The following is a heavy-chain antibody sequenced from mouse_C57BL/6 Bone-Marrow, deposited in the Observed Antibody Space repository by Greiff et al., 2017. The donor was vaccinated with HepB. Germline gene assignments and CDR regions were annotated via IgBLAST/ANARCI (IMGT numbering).Heavy chain of an antibody. CDR3: ARTAGTAWSWFAY. D-gene: IGHD1-1*02. J-gene: IGHJ3*01. CDR1: GYTFTSSW. Sequence: QVQLQQPGTELVKPGASVKLSCKASGYTFTSSWMHWVKQRPGQGLEWIGNINPSNGGTNYNEKFKSKATLPVDKSSSTAYMQLSSLTSEDSAVYYCARTAGTAWSWFAYWGQGTLVTVSA. CDR2: INPSNGGT. V-gene: IGHV1-53*01.